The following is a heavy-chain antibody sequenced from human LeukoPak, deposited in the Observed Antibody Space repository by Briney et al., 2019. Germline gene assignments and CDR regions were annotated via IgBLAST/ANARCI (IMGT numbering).Heavy chain of an antibody. CDR1: GSSIKKDNFF. V-gene: IGHV4-30-4*01. CDR2: IFSSGST. J-gene: IGHJ4*02. Sequence: SETLSLTCNVSGSSIKKDNFFWNWIRQPRGEGLEWIGYIFSSGSTYYNPSLKSRVTFSVDTSNNHFSLNLRSVTAADTAVYYCARSTYYYDRSAFFFPDYFDYWGQGIQVTVSS. CDR3: ARSTYYYDRSAFFFPDYFDY. D-gene: IGHD3-22*01.